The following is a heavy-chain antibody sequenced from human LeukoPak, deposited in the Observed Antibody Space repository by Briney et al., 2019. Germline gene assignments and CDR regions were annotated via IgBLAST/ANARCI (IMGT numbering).Heavy chain of an antibody. J-gene: IGHJ4*02. CDR3: ASTRPVGAGEFDY. V-gene: IGHV4-39*01. CDR1: GGSISSSSYY. Sequence: SETLSLTCTVSGGSISSSSYYWGWIRQPPGKGLEWIGSIYYSGSTYYNPSLKSRVTISVDTSKNQFSLKLSSVTAADTAVYYCASTRPVGAGEFDYWGQGTLVTVSS. D-gene: IGHD2-21*01. CDR2: IYYSGST.